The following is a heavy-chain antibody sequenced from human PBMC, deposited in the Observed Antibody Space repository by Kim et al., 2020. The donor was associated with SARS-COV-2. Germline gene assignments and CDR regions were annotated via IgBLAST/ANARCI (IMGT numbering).Heavy chain of an antibody. D-gene: IGHD2-2*01. CDR2: MNPNSCNT. Sequence: ASVKVSCKASGYTFTSYDINWVRQATGQGLEWMGWMNPNSCNTGYAQKFQGRVTMTRNTSISTAYMELSSLRSEDTAVYYCARGVVPAAMIYYYYMDVWGKGTTVTVSS. V-gene: IGHV1-8*01. CDR3: ARGVVPAAMIYYYYMDV. CDR1: GYTFTSYD. J-gene: IGHJ6*03.